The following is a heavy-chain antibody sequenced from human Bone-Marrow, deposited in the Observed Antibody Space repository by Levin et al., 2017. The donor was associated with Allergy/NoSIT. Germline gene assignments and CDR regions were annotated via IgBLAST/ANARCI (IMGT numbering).Heavy chain of an antibody. Sequence: GESLKISCKASGYTFTDYYMNWVRQAPGEGLEWRGWINPNRGGTNYAQKFEGRVTMTRDTSISTAYMELTRLRSDDTAVYYCARDPDYYDRAFGIWGQGTMVTVSS. J-gene: IGHJ3*02. D-gene: IGHD3-22*01. V-gene: IGHV1-2*02. CDR1: GYTFTDYY. CDR3: ARDPDYYDRAFGI. CDR2: INPNRGGT.